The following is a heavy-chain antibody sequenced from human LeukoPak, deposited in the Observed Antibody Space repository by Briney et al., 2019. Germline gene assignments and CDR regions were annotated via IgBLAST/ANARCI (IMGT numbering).Heavy chain of an antibody. CDR3: ARDWYRSSWYYYYGMDV. CDR2: ISSSSSTI. CDR1: GFTFSSYS. J-gene: IGHJ6*02. D-gene: IGHD6-13*01. V-gene: IGHV3-48*01. Sequence: GGSLRLSCAASGFTFSSYSMNWVRQAPGKGLEWVSYISSSSSTIYYADSVKGRFTISRDNSKNTLYLQMNSLRAEDTAVYYCARDWYRSSWYYYYGMDVWGQGTTVTVSS.